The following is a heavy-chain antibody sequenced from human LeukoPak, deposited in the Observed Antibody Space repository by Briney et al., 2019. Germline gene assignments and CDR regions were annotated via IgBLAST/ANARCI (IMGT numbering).Heavy chain of an antibody. J-gene: IGHJ4*02. Sequence: PGGSLRLSYAASGFIFRNYAMSWVRQAPGKGLEWVSAITGSGDTTYYADSVKGRFTISRDNSKNALYVEMNTLRAEDTAVYYCVKWGDYDILTGYYVPDFWGQGTLVTVSS. D-gene: IGHD3-9*01. CDR2: ITGSGDTT. CDR1: GFIFRNYA. CDR3: VKWGDYDILTGYYVPDF. V-gene: IGHV3-23*01.